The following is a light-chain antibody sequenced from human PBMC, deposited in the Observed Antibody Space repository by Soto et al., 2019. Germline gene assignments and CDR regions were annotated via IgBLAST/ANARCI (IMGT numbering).Light chain of an antibody. CDR1: YSNVGNYNL. Sequence: QSVLTQPASVSGSPGQSITISCTGSYSNVGNYNLVSWYQHHPGKGPKVLIYEVTKRPSGVSSRFSGSKSGNTASLTISGLQAEDEAYYYCCSYAGSSYYVFGSGTKVTVL. J-gene: IGLJ1*01. V-gene: IGLV2-23*02. CDR2: EVT. CDR3: CSYAGSSYYV.